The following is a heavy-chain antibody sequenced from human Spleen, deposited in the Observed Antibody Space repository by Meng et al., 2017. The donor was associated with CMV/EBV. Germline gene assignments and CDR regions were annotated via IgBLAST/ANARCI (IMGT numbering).Heavy chain of an antibody. CDR3: ARIPLYCSTTSCPYYYYAMDV. V-gene: IGHV2-70*20. J-gene: IGHJ6*02. Sequence: SGPTLVKPTQSLTLTCTLSGLSLSTSGMCVSWVRQPPGKALEWLALIDWDDDKYYSTSLKTRLTISKDTSKNQVVLTMTNMDPVDTATYYCARIPLYCSTTSCPYYYYAMDVWGQGTTVTASS. CDR1: GLSLSTSGMC. CDR2: IDWDDDK. D-gene: IGHD2-2*01.